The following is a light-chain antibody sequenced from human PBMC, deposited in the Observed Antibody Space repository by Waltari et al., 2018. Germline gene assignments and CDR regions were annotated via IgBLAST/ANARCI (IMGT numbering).Light chain of an antibody. J-gene: IGLJ3*02. CDR3: SMYMGSGVWV. CDR1: SGSVSSTSY. V-gene: IGLV8-61*01. Sequence: QTVVTQEPSLSVSPGGTVTITCALSSGSVSSTSYPTWYQQTPGQPPRTPVYKGISRASGFPDRFSGSILGNTAALTITGAQADYESDYYCSMYMGSGVWVFGGGTKLTVL. CDR2: KGI.